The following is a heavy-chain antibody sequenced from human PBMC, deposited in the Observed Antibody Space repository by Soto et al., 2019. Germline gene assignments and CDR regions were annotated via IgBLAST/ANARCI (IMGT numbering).Heavy chain of an antibody. CDR2: IYWDDDK. Sequence: SGPTPVNPTHTLTLISLSFGFLLRNRGVAVDWNRKPPGKALEWLALIYWDDDKSYSPSLKSRLTITKDTSKNQVVLTMTNMVPLYTSTYYCAHRPRGSDFLTGYYQSGFDYWGQ. CDR3: AHRPRGSDFLTGYYQSGFDY. CDR1: GFLLRNRGVA. J-gene: IGHJ4*02. V-gene: IGHV2-5*02. D-gene: IGHD3-9*01.